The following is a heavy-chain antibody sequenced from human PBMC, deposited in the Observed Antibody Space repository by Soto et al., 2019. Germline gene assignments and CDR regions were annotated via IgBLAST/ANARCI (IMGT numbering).Heavy chain of an antibody. D-gene: IGHD2-15*01. Sequence: QVQLVESGGGVVQPGRSLRLSCAASGFTFSSYGMHWVRQAPGKGLEWVAVIWYDGSNKYYADSVKGRFTISRDNSKNTLYLQMNSMRAEDTAVYYCEREAAGNDAFDIWGQGTMVTVSS. CDR2: IWYDGSNK. J-gene: IGHJ3*02. V-gene: IGHV3-33*01. CDR1: GFTFSSYG. CDR3: EREAAGNDAFDI.